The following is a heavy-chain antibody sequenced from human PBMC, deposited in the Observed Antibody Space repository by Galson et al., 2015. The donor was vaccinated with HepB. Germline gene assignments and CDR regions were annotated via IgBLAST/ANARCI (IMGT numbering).Heavy chain of an antibody. CDR3: TTVLRRDGYNYYYFDY. Sequence: SLRLSCAASGFTFSKAWMNWVRQAPGKGLEWVGRIKSKTDGGTTDYAAPVNGGFTISRDDSKNTLFLQMNSLKTEDTAVYYCTTVLRRDGYNYYYFDYWGQGTLVTVSS. J-gene: IGHJ4*02. V-gene: IGHV3-15*07. CDR1: GFTFSKAW. CDR2: IKSKTDGGTT. D-gene: IGHD5-24*01.